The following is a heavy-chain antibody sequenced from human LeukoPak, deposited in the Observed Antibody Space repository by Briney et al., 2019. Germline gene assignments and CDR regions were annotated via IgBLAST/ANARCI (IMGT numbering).Heavy chain of an antibody. CDR3: AKSLLTGRPETLMD. CDR1: GFSFSNYG. J-gene: IGHJ4*02. Sequence: PGGSLRLSRAASGFSFSNYGMHWVRQAPGKGLEWVAVISYDGSNKYYADSVKGRFTISRDNSKDTLYLQMNNLRAEDTAVYYCAKSLLTGRPETLMDWGQGTLVTVSS. D-gene: IGHD3-9*01. V-gene: IGHV3-30*18. CDR2: ISYDGSNK.